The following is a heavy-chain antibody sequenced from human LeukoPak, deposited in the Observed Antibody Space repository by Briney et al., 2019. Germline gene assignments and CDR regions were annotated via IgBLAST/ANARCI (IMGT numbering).Heavy chain of an antibody. CDR3: ASTQYDSSGHFDY. D-gene: IGHD3-22*01. J-gene: IGHJ4*02. CDR1: GGSISSSSYY. V-gene: IGHV4-39*07. CDR2: IYHSGST. Sequence: SETLSLTCTVSGGSISSSSYYWGWIRQPPGKGLEWIGEIYHSGSTNYNPSLKSRVTISVDKSKNQFSLKLSSVTAADTAVYYCASTQYDSSGHFDYWGQGTLVTVSS.